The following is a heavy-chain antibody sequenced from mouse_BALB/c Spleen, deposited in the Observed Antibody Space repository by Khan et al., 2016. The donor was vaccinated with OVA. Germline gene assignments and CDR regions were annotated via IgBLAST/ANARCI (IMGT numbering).Heavy chain of an antibody. J-gene: IGHJ4*01. CDR2: IRSSGST. Sequence: EVQLKQSGPGLVKPSQSLSLTCTVTGYSITSDYAWHWIRQFPGNKLEWMGYIRSSGSTNYNEALKSRISITRDKSKNQFFLQLSSVTYEDTATYDVSRYGSRYNYAMDYWGQGTSVTVSS. D-gene: IGHD2-2*01. V-gene: IGHV3-2*02. CDR3: SRYGSRYNYAMDY. CDR1: GYSITSDYA.